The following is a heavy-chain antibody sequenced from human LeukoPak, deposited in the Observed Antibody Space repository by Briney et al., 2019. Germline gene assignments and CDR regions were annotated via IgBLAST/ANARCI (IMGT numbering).Heavy chain of an antibody. CDR1: GGSIRNYY. V-gene: IGHV4-59*08. J-gene: IGHJ4*02. CDR3: ARLMDTAMAAGWGKDY. Sequence: SETLSLTCTVSGGSIRNYYWNWIRQPPGKGLEWIGYTSDSGHTYYNPSLKSRVTISVDTSKNQFSLKLSSVTAADTAVYYCARLMDTAMAAGWGKDYWGQGTLVTVSS. CDR2: TSDSGHT. D-gene: IGHD5-18*01.